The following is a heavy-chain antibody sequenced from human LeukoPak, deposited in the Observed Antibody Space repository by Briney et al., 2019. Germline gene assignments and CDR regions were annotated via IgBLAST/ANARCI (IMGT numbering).Heavy chain of an antibody. J-gene: IGHJ6*03. V-gene: IGHV1-2*06. CDR3: GRPLGYCSSNSCYLDV. D-gene: IGHD2-2*01. CDR1: GYTFTGYY. CDR2: INVNSGGT. Sequence: ASVKVSCKASGYTFTGYYMHWVRQAPGQGLEWMGRINVNSGGTNYAQKFQGRVTMTRDTSISTAYMELRRLRSDDTAVYYCGRPLGYCSSNSCYLDVWGKGTTVTVSS.